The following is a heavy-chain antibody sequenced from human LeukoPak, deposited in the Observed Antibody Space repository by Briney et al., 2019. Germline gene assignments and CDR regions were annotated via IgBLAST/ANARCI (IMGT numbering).Heavy chain of an antibody. J-gene: IGHJ4*02. Sequence: GGSLRLSCAASGLTFSDYAMNWVRQAPGKGLEWVSAISGGGSHTYYADSVKGRFTISRDNSKNTLFLQVSSPRAEDTAVYYCANGLRANYGGNPGYWGQGTLVTVSS. CDR3: ANGLRANYGGNPGY. CDR1: GLTFSDYA. V-gene: IGHV3-23*01. D-gene: IGHD4-23*01. CDR2: ISGGGSHT.